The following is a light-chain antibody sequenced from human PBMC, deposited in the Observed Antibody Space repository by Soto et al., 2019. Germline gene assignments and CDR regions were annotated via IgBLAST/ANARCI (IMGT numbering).Light chain of an antibody. CDR1: KSISSN. J-gene: IGKJ4*01. V-gene: IGKV3-15*01. Sequence: EIVMTQSPVTLSASPGERVTLSCRTNKSISSNLAWYQQKRGQAPRLLISGVSTRASGVPDRFSGSGSVADFTLTISSLQSEDFAVYYCQQYDNWPLIFGGGTKVEI. CDR2: GVS. CDR3: QQYDNWPLI.